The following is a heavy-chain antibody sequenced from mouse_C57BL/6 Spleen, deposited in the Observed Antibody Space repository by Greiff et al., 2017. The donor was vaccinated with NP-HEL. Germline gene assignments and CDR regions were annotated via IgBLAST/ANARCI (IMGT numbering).Heavy chain of an antibody. D-gene: IGHD1-1*01. Sequence: QVQLKESGPELVKPGASVKISCKASGYSFTSYYIHWVKQRPGQGLEWIGWIYPGSGNTKYNEKFKGKATLTADTSSSTAYMQLSSLTSEDSAVYYCARGYGSSSAWFAYWGQGTLVTVSA. V-gene: IGHV1-66*01. CDR3: ARGYGSSSAWFAY. J-gene: IGHJ3*01. CDR1: GYSFTSYY. CDR2: IYPGSGNT.